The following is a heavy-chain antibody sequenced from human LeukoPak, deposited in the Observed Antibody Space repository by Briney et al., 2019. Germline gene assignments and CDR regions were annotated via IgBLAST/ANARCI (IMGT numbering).Heavy chain of an antibody. J-gene: IGHJ3*02. Sequence: PSETLSLTCTVSGGSISSYYWSWIRQPAGKGLEWIGRIYTSGSTNYNPSLKSRVTMSVDTSKNQFSLKLSSVTAADTAVYYCARGTYYYGSGSYSLDAFDIWGQGTMATVSS. CDR2: IYTSGST. CDR1: GGSISSYY. D-gene: IGHD3-10*01. V-gene: IGHV4-4*07. CDR3: ARGTYYYGSGSYSLDAFDI.